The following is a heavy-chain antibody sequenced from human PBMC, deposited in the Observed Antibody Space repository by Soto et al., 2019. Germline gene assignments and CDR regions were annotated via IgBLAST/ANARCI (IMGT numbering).Heavy chain of an antibody. CDR1: GGSISSGDYY. Sequence: SETLSLTCTVSGGSISSGDYYWSWIRQPPGKGLELIGYIYYSGSTYYNPYLKSRVNISVDTSKNQFSLKLSSVTAADTAVYYCAREEKQLVYFYXWGQGTLFTVSX. J-gene: IGHJ4*02. D-gene: IGHD6-13*01. CDR3: AREEKQLVYFYX. V-gene: IGHV4-30-4*01. CDR2: IYYSGST.